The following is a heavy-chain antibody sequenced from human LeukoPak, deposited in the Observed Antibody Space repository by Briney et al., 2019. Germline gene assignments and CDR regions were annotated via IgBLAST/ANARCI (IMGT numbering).Heavy chain of an antibody. J-gene: IGHJ4*02. D-gene: IGHD3-10*01. V-gene: IGHV3-48*03. CDR3: ARTYYGSGSYYFDY. CDR1: GFTFSSYE. CDR2: ISSSAGTI. Sequence: PAGGSLRLSCAASGFTFSSYEMNWVRQAPGKGLEWVSYISSSAGTIYYADSVKGRFTISRDNAKNSLYLQMNSLRAEDTAVYYCARTYYGSGSYYFDYWGQGTLVTVSS.